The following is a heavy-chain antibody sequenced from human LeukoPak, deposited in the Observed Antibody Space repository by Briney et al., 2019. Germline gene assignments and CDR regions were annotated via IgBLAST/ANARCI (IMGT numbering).Heavy chain of an antibody. J-gene: IGHJ4*02. V-gene: IGHV1-8*01. Sequence: WASVKVSCKASGYTFTSYDINWVRQATGQGLEWMGWMNPNSGNTCYAQKFQGRVTMTRNTSISTAYMELSSLRSEDTAVYYCARASEYSSSSDDYWGQGTLVTVSS. CDR3: ARASEYSSSSDDY. CDR2: MNPNSGNT. CDR1: GYTFTSYD. D-gene: IGHD6-6*01.